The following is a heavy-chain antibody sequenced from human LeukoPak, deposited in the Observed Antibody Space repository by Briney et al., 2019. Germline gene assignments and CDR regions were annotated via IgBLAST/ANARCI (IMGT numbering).Heavy chain of an antibody. CDR3: AKAPARLRFLEWSRDAFDI. V-gene: IGHV3-23*01. D-gene: IGHD3-3*01. Sequence: GGSLRLSCAASGFTFSSYAMSWVRQAPGKGLEWASAISGSGGSTYYADSVKGRFTISRDNSKNTLYLQMNSLRAEDTAVYYCAKAPARLRFLEWSRDAFDIWGQGTMVTVSS. CDR1: GFTFSSYA. J-gene: IGHJ3*02. CDR2: ISGSGGST.